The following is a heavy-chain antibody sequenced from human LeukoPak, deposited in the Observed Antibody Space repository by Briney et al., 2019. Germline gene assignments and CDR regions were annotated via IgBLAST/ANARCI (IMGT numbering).Heavy chain of an antibody. CDR3: ARGGVRGYSYGYADY. J-gene: IGHJ4*02. CDR2: MNPNSGNT. V-gene: IGHV1-8*03. CDR1: GYTFTSYD. D-gene: IGHD5-18*01. Sequence: ASVKVSCEASGYTFTSYDINWVRQATGQWLEWMGWMNPNSGNTGYAQKFQGRVTITRNTSISTAYMELSSLRSEDTAVYYCARGGVRGYSYGYADYWGQGTLVTVSS.